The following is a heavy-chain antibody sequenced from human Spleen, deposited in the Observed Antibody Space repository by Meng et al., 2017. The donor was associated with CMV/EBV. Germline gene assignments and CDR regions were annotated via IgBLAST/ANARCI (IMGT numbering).Heavy chain of an antibody. CDR3: AHSAGQYFDFWSGKYNWFDP. CDR2: ICWNDDK. D-gene: IGHD3-3*01. J-gene: IGHJ5*02. Sequence: TSGVGVGWIRQPPGKALEWLARICWNDDKRYSPSLKSRLTITKDTSKNQVVLTMTNMDPVDTATYYCAHSAGQYFDFWSGKYNWFDPWGQGTLVTVSS. V-gene: IGHV2-5*01. CDR1: TSGVG.